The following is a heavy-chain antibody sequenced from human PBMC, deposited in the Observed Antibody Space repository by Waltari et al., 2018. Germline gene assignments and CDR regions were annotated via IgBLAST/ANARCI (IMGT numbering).Heavy chain of an antibody. CDR3: ARDYCDRTNCHGMDV. V-gene: IGHV3-30*04. D-gene: IGHD3-22*01. J-gene: IGHJ6*02. CDR1: EFTFRSYA. CDR2: ISYNARNI. Sequence: QVQLVESGGGVVQPGRSLRLSCEASEFTFRSYAMHWVRQAPGKGLGWFAVISYNARNIYYVDSVKGRFTISRDNSKKTLYLQMNSLRAEDTAVYYCARDYCDRTNCHGMDVWGQGTTVTVSS.